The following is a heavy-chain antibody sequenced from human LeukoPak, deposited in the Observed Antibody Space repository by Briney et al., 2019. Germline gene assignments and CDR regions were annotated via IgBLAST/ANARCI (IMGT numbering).Heavy chain of an antibody. V-gene: IGHV4-59*01. CDR2: IHYSGST. CDR1: GASISSYY. D-gene: IGHD6-13*01. Sequence: SETLSPTCTVSGASISSYYWSWIRQPPGKGLEWIGYIHYSGSTNYNPSLKSRVTISVDTPKNQFSLKLTSVTAADTAVYYWARALYSSSWYFVYWGQGTLVTVSS. CDR3: ARALYSSSWYFVY. J-gene: IGHJ4*02.